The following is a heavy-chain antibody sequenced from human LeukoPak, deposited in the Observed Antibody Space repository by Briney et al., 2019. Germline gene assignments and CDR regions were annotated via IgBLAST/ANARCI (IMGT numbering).Heavy chain of an antibody. Sequence: SETLSLTCTVSGDSVSGVYWSWIRQPPGKGLEWIGYVYYSGDTNYNPSLKSRVTISVDTSKNQFSLKLSSVTAADTAVYYCARLRNHNYDTSGYYSMDVWGQGTTVTVSS. V-gene: IGHV4-59*08. CDR3: ARLRNHNYDTSGYYSMDV. CDR1: GDSVSGVY. CDR2: VYYSGDT. D-gene: IGHD3-22*01. J-gene: IGHJ6*02.